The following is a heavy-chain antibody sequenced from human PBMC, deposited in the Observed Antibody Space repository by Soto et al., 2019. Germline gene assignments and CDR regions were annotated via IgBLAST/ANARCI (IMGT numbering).Heavy chain of an antibody. CDR2: ISSNSAYI. Sequence: LRLSCAASGFTFRSFTMNWVRQAPGKGLEWVSTISSNSAYIYYTDALRGRFTISRDNAKNSLHLQMNSLRAEDTAVYYCAREPPGYCSGGSCYTHFDYWGQGTLVTVSS. CDR1: GFTFRSFT. J-gene: IGHJ4*02. D-gene: IGHD2-15*01. CDR3: AREPPGYCSGGSCYTHFDY. V-gene: IGHV3-21*01.